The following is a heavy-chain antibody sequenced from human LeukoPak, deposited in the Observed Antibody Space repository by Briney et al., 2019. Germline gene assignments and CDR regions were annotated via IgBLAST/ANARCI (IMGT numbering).Heavy chain of an antibody. J-gene: IGHJ3*02. CDR1: GGTFSSYA. CDR2: IIPIFGTA. CDR3: AREPIGYCSSISCLWAFDI. Sequence: GASVKVSCKASGGTFSSYAISWVRQAPGQGLEWMGGIIPIFGTANYAQKFQGRVTITADESTSTAYMELSSLRSEDTAVYYCAREPIGYCSSISCLWAFDIWGQGTMVTVSP. V-gene: IGHV1-69*01. D-gene: IGHD2-2*01.